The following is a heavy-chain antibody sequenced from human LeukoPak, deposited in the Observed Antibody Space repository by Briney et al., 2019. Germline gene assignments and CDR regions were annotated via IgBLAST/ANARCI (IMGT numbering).Heavy chain of an antibody. J-gene: IGHJ4*02. CDR3: AKESRDYYGSGSQPYFDY. CDR1: GFTLSSYG. V-gene: IGHV3-33*06. D-gene: IGHD3-10*01. CDR2: IWYDGSNK. Sequence: GGSLRLSCAASGFTLSSYGMHWVRQAPGKGLEWVAVIWYDGSNKYYADSVKGRFTISRDNSKNTLYLQMNSLRAEDTAVYYCAKESRDYYGSGSQPYFDYWGQGTLVTVSS.